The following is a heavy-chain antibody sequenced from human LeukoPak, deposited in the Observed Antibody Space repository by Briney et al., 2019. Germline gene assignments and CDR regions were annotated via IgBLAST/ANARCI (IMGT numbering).Heavy chain of an antibody. CDR3: ARDRYSYGYYYYYGMDV. CDR1: GFTFSSYS. J-gene: IGHJ6*02. CDR2: ISSSSSTI. Sequence: GGSLRLSCAASGFTFSSYSMNWVRQAPGKGLEWVSYISSSSSTIYYADSVKGRITISRDNAKNSLYLQMNSLRDEDTAVYYCARDRYSYGYYYYYGMDVWGQGTTVTVSS. D-gene: IGHD5-18*01. V-gene: IGHV3-48*02.